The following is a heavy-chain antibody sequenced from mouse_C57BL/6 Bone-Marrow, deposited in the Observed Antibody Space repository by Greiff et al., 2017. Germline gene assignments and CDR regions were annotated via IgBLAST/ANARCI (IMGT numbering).Heavy chain of an antibody. D-gene: IGHD6-1*01. CDR3: ARATSDFDY. J-gene: IGHJ2*01. Sequence: DVQLVESGGGLVKPGGSLKLSCAASGFTFSSYAMSWVRQTPEKRLEWVATISDGGSYTYYPDNVKGRFTISRDNAKNNLYLQMSHLKSEDTAMYYCARATSDFDYWGQGTTLTVSS. CDR1: GFTFSSYA. V-gene: IGHV5-4*01. CDR2: ISDGGSYT.